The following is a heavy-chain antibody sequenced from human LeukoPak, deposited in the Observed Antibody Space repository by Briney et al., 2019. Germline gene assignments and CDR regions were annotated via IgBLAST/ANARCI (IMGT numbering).Heavy chain of an antibody. V-gene: IGHV1-18*01. CDR2: ISAYNGNT. D-gene: IGHD3-16*01. CDR3: AREGGEDSPLYILFDP. J-gene: IGHJ5*02. CDR1: GYTFTSYG. Sequence: ASVTVSCKASGYTFTSYGISWVRQAPGQGLEWMGWISAYNGNTNYAQKLQGRVTMTTDTSTIIACMELRSLRSVDTAVYYCAREGGEDSPLYILFDPWGQGTLVTVSS.